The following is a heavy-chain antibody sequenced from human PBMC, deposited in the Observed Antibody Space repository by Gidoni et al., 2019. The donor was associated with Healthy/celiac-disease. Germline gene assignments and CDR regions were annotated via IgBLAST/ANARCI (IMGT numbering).Heavy chain of an antibody. CDR2: INPNSGGT. CDR1: GYTFTGYY. D-gene: IGHD4-4*01. Sequence: QVQLVQSGAEVKKPGASVKVSCKASGYTFTGYYMHWVRQAPGQGLEWMGWINPNSGGTNYAQKFQGWVTMTRDTSISTAYMELSRLRSDDTAVYYCARGGTSMTTVTTSYYYYYYMDVWGKGTTVTVSS. V-gene: IGHV1-2*04. CDR3: ARGGTSMTTVTTSYYYYYYMDV. J-gene: IGHJ6*03.